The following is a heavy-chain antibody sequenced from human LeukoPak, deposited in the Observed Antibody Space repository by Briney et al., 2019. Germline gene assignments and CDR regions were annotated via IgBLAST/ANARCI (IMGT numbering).Heavy chain of an antibody. CDR2: INYDGSNR. D-gene: IGHD3-16*01. V-gene: IGHV3-33*01. CDR1: GFSLSNYG. J-gene: IGHJ4*02. Sequence: GGSLRLSCAASGFSLSNYGLHWVRQGPGKGLEWLAVINYDGSNRYYADSVKGRFTISKDSSESTLYLQMNRLRADDTAIYYCARWGGTRQFYFDYWGQGTLATVSS. CDR3: ARWGGTRQFYFDY.